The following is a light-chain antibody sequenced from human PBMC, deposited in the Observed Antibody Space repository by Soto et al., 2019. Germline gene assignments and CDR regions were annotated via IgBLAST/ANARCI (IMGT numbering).Light chain of an antibody. V-gene: IGKV1-5*03. J-gene: IGKJ1*01. CDR3: QQCSTSPWT. Sequence: DIQMTQSPPTLSASVGDSVTITYLASESISSWLAWYQQKPGKAPRLLIYKASSLESGVPSRFSGSGSGTEFTLTISSLQPDDFATDYCQQCSTSPWTFVQGTKV. CDR2: KAS. CDR1: ESISSW.